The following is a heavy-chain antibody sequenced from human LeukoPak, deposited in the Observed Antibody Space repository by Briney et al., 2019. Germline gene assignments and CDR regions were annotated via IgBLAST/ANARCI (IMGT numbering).Heavy chain of an antibody. Sequence: SETLSLTCTVSGGSISSSSYYWGWIRQPPGKGLEWIGSIYYSGSTYYNPSPKSRVTISVDTSKNQFSLKLSSVTAADTAVYYCARRRVSRTNWGSSNWFDPWGQGTLVTVSS. CDR1: GGSISSSSYY. V-gene: IGHV4-39*01. CDR3: ARRRVSRTNWGSSNWFDP. J-gene: IGHJ5*02. D-gene: IGHD7-27*01. CDR2: IYYSGST.